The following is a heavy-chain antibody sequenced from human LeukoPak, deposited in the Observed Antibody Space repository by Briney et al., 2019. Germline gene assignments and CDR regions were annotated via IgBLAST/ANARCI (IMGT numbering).Heavy chain of an antibody. V-gene: IGHV3-11*01. CDR3: ARDPRGIAVAAAWFDP. D-gene: IGHD6-19*01. CDR1: GFTFSDYY. CDR2: ISSSGSTI. Sequence: PGGSLRLSCAASGFTFSDYYMSWIRQAPGKGLEWVSYISSSGSTIYYADSVKGRFTISRDNAKNSLYLQMNSLRAEDTAVYYCARDPRGIAVAAAWFDPWGQGTLVTVSS. J-gene: IGHJ5*02.